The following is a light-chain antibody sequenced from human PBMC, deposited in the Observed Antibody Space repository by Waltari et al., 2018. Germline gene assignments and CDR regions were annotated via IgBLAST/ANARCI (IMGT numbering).Light chain of an antibody. V-gene: IGLV1-40*01. Sequence: QSVLTQPPSVSGAPGQSVTISCTGSSSNIGAGYDVHWYQQIPGSAPKVLIYRADTRPSGVPGRFSGSKSGTSASLSVTGLHSEDEADYFCQSYDRDLNAVLFGGGTKLTVL. CDR1: SSNIGAGYD. CDR2: RAD. J-gene: IGLJ3*02. CDR3: QSYDRDLNAVL.